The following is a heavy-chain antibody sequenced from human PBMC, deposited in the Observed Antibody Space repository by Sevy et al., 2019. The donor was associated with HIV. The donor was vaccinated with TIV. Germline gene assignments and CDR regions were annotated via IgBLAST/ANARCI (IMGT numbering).Heavy chain of an antibody. V-gene: IGHV3-30-3*01. Sequence: GGSLRLSCAASGFTFSSYAMHWVHQAPGKGLEWVAVISYDGSNKYYADSVKGRFTISRDNSKNTLYLQMNSLRAEDTAVYYCARGGDLYPYYFDYWGQGTLVTVSS. CDR1: GFTFSSYA. CDR2: ISYDGSNK. D-gene: IGHD3-16*01. J-gene: IGHJ4*02. CDR3: ARGGDLYPYYFDY.